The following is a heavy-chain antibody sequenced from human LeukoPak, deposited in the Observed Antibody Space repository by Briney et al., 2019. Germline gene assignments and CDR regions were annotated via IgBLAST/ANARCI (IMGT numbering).Heavy chain of an antibody. CDR1: GFPLRSYS. V-gene: IGHV3-23*01. J-gene: IGHJ4*02. D-gene: IGHD5-12*01. CDR2: ISGSAGYT. Sequence: PGGSLRLSCAASGFPLRSYSLSWVRQAPGKGLEWVSAISGSAGYTYYADSVKGRFTISRDISMNTLYLQMISLRADDTAVYYCAKEYSGYDFDYWGQGTLVTVSS. CDR3: AKEYSGYDFDY.